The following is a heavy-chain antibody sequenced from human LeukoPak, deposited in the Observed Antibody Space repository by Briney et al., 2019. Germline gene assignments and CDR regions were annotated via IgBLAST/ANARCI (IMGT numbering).Heavy chain of an antibody. D-gene: IGHD2-2*02. CDR2: ISSSSSYI. Sequence: KPGGSLRLSCAASGFTFSSYSMNWVRQAPGKGLEWVSSISSSSSYIYYADSVKGRFTISRDNAKNSLYLQMNSLRAEDTAVYYCARDPGGVVVVPAAIEDYWGQGTLVTVSS. CDR1: GFTFSSYS. J-gene: IGHJ4*02. CDR3: ARDPGGVVVVPAAIEDY. V-gene: IGHV3-21*01.